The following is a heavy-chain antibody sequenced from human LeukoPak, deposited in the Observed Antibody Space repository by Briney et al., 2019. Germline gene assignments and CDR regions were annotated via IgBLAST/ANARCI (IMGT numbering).Heavy chain of an antibody. CDR3: ARDGPPVRTTYTSGLDY. CDR2: ISGSGGST. Sequence: PGGSLRLSCAASGSTFSSYAMSWVRQAPGKGLEWVSGISGSGGSTYYADSVKGRFTGSRDNSKNILYLQLNSLTTEDTAVYYCARDGPPVRTTYTSGLDYWGQGTLVTVSS. V-gene: IGHV3-23*01. D-gene: IGHD1-1*01. J-gene: IGHJ4*02. CDR1: GSTFSSYA.